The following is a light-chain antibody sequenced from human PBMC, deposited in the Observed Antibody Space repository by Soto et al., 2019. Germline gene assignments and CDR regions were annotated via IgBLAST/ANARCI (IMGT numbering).Light chain of an antibody. J-gene: IGLJ7*01. V-gene: IGLV1-47*01. CDR3: AAWDDSLRGAV. CDR1: SSNIGSNY. Sequence: QSVLTQPPSASGTPGQRVTISCSGSSSNIGSNYVYWYQQFPGTAPKLLIYRNNQRPSGVPDQFSGSKSGTSASLAISGLRSEDEADYYCAAWDDSLRGAVFGGGTQLTVL. CDR2: RNN.